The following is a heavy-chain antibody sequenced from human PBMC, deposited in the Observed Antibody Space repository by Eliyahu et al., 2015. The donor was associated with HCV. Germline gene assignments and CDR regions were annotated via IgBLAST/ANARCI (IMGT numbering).Heavy chain of an antibody. Sequence: EVQLVESGGGLVKPGGSLRLSCAASGLTFSNAWMTWXXQAPGKGLGWVGXXKSTTDGGTTDYAAPVKGRFTISRDDSQKTLYLQMNSLKTEDTAVYYCTTDRVPFYYDFWSGSWGGNLDVWGQGTTVTVSS. J-gene: IGHJ6*02. CDR2: XKSTTDGGTT. CDR1: GLTFSNAW. D-gene: IGHD3-3*01. CDR3: TTDRVPFYYDFWSGSWGGNLDV. V-gene: IGHV3-15*01.